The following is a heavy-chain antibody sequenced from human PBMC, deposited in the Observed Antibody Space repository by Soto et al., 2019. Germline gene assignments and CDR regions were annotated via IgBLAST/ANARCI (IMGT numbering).Heavy chain of an antibody. CDR2: IYYSGST. D-gene: IGHD2-2*01. CDR3: ARYCSSTSCYLGPVDAFDI. Sequence: SETLSLTCTVSGGSIVSGDYYCVWIRQPPWSGLELIGYIYYSGSTYYNPSLKSRVTISVDTSKNQFSLKLSSVTAADTAVYYCARYCSSTSCYLGPVDAFDIWGQGTMVTVSS. CDR1: GGSIVSGDYY. J-gene: IGHJ3*02. V-gene: IGHV4-30-4*01.